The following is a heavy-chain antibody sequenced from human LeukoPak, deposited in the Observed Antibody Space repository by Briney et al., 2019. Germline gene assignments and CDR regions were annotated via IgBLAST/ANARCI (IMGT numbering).Heavy chain of an antibody. CDR1: GFTFSSYS. D-gene: IGHD1-26*01. V-gene: IGHV3-48*02. CDR2: ITASGTAM. Sequence: GGSLRLSWAASGFTFSSYSMNWVRQAPGKGLEWVSHITASGTAMFYADSVKGRFTISRDNAKNSLYLQMNSLRDEDTAVYYCASSGSYRFDYWGQGTLATVSS. CDR3: ASSGSYRFDY. J-gene: IGHJ4*02.